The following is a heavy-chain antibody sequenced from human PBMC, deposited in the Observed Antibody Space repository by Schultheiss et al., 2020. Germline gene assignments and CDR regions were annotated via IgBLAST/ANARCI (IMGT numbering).Heavy chain of an antibody. Sequence: ASVKVSCKASGYTFTGYYMHWVRQAPGQGLEWMGWISAYNGNTGYAQKFQGRVTITRDTSASTAYMELSSLRSDDTAVYYCARVGIGYMDVWGKGTTVTVSS. D-gene: IGHD1-14*01. CDR2: ISAYNGNT. J-gene: IGHJ6*03. CDR3: ARVGIGYMDV. CDR1: GYTFTGYY. V-gene: IGHV1-18*04.